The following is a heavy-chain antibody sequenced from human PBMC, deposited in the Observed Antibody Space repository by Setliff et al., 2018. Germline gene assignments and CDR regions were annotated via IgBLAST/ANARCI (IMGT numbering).Heavy chain of an antibody. V-gene: IGHV3-30*02. CDR3: FGAGTCSY. D-gene: IGHD3-10*01. CDR1: GFAFRSYA. Sequence: GGSLRLSCAASGFAFRSYAMDWVRRAPGRGLEWVAFIRYDGSKVLYADSVKGRVTISKDDSKNTLYLQMDNLRPDDTAVYYCFGAGTCSYWGQGTLVTVSS. J-gene: IGHJ4*02. CDR2: IRYDGSKV.